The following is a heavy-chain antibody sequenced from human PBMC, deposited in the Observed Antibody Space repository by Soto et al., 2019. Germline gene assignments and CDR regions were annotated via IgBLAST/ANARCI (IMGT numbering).Heavy chain of an antibody. V-gene: IGHV4-34*01. J-gene: IGHJ4*02. Sequence: SETLSLTCAVYGGSFSGYYWSWIRQPPGKGLEWIGEINHSGSTNYNPSLKSRVTISVDTSKNQFSLKLSSVTAADTAVYYCASHAGDGYGYYLVRYYFDYWGQGTLVTVSS. CDR3: ASHAGDGYGYYLVRYYFDY. CDR1: GGSFSGYY. D-gene: IGHD4-17*01. CDR2: INHSGST.